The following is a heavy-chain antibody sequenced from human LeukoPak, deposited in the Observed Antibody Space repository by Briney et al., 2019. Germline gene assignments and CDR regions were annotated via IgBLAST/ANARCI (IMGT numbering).Heavy chain of an antibody. Sequence: KSGGSLRLSCAASGFTFSSYSMNWVRQAPGKGLECASSISSSSSYIYYADSVKGRFTISRANAKNSLYLQINSLRAEDTAVYYCERDPRGRGSRCHWELDWFALWGQGTLVTVSS. CDR3: ERDPRGRGSRCHWELDWFAL. CDR2: ISSSSSYI. D-gene: IGHD3-10*01. V-gene: IGHV3-21*01. CDR1: GFTFSSYS. J-gene: IGHJ5*02.